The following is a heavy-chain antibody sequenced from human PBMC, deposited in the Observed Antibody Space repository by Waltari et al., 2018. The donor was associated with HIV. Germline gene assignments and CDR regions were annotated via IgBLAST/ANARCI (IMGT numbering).Heavy chain of an antibody. D-gene: IGHD6-19*01. CDR2: SNPNSGGT. J-gene: IGHJ4*02. CDR3: ARDQGGIAVAGTPGDY. V-gene: IGHV1-2*02. Sequence: QVQLVQSGAEVKKPGASVKVSCKASGYTFTGYYMHWVRQAPGQGLEWMGWSNPNSGGTNYAQKFQGRVTMTRDTSISTAYMGLSRLRSDDTAVYYCARDQGGIAVAGTPGDYWGQGTLVTVSS. CDR1: GYTFTGYY.